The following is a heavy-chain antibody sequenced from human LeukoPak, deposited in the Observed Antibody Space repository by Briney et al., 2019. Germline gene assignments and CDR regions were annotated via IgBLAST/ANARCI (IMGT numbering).Heavy chain of an antibody. CDR2: IGSGSFTI. D-gene: IGHD3-22*01. Sequence: GGSLRLSCAASGFAFSSYSMNWVRQAPGKGLEWVAYIGSGSFTIFYADSVKGRFTISRDNSKNTLYLQMNSLRAEDTAVYYCAKGRYYDSRAYYSLDYFDYWGQGALVAVSS. V-gene: IGHV3-48*01. CDR1: GFAFSSYS. J-gene: IGHJ4*02. CDR3: AKGRYYDSRAYYSLDYFDY.